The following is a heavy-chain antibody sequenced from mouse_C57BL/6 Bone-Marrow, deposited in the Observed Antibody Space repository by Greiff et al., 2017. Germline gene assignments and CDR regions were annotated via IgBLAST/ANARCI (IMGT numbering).Heavy chain of an antibody. CDR2: INPYNGGT. CDR1: GYTFTDYY. CDR3: ARGGLRNYAMDY. D-gene: IGHD2-4*01. V-gene: IGHV1-19*01. Sequence: EVQLQQSGPVLVKPGASVKMSCKASGYTFTDYYMNWVKQSHGKSLEWIGVINPYNGGTSYNQKFKGKATLTVDKSSSTAYMELNSLTSEDSAVYYCARGGLRNYAMDYWGQGTSVTVSS. J-gene: IGHJ4*01.